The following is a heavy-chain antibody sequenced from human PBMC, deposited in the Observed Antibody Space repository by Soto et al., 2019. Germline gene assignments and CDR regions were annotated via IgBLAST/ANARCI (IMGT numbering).Heavy chain of an antibody. CDR3: ARLPGADDPEVLGPDY. V-gene: IGHV4-30-4*01. CDR1: GGSISSGDYY. CDR2: IYYSGST. J-gene: IGHJ4*02. Sequence: QVQLQESGPGLVKPSQTLSLTCTVSGGSISSGDYYWSWIRQPPGKGLEWIGYIYYSGSTYYNPSLKSRVTISVDTSKNQFSLKLSSVTAADTAVYYCARLPGADDPEVLGPDYWGQGTLVTVSS.